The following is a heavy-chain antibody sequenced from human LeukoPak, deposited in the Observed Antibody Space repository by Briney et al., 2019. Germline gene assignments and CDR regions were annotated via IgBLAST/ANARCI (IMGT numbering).Heavy chain of an antibody. V-gene: IGHV4-4*02. J-gene: IGHJ4*02. D-gene: IGHD6-19*01. Sequence: PSETLSLTCAVSGGSISSSNWWSWVRQPPGKGLEWIGEIYHSGSTNYNPSLKSRVTISVDKSKNQFSLKLTSVTAADTAIYYCTREAQFTSGWYNWGQGTLVTVSS. CDR1: GGSISSSNW. CDR3: TREAQFTSGWYN. CDR2: IYHSGST.